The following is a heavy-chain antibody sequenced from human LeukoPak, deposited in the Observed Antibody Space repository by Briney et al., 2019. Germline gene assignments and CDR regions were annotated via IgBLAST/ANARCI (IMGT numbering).Heavy chain of an antibody. CDR1: GFTFSSYA. V-gene: IGHV3-30-3*01. J-gene: IGHJ4*02. CDR3: ARDEGVPILWFGESSGPDY. CDR2: ISYDGSNK. D-gene: IGHD3-10*01. Sequence: GGSLRLSCAASGFTFSSYAMHWVRQAPGKGLEWVAVISYDGSNKYYADSVKGRFTISRDNSKNTLYLQMNSLRAEDTAVYYCARDEGVPILWFGESSGPDYWGQGTLVTVSS.